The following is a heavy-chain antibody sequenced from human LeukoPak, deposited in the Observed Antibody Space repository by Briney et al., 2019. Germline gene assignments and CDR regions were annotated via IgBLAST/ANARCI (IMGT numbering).Heavy chain of an antibody. CDR3: ERDPYGDYPQLVFDY. V-gene: IGHV3-21*01. CDR2: ISSSSSYI. D-gene: IGHD4-17*01. J-gene: IGHJ4*02. Sequence: GGSLRLSCAASGFTFSSYSMNWVRQAPGKGLEWVSSISSSSSYIYYADSVKGRFTISRDNAKNSLYLQMNSLRAEDTAVYYCERDPYGDYPQLVFDYWGQGTLVTVSS. CDR1: GFTFSSYS.